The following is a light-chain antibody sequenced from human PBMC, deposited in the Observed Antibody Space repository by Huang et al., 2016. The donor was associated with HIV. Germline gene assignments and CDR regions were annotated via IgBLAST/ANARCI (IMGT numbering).Light chain of an antibody. V-gene: IGKV1-39*01. CDR2: SAS. CDR1: QSITTY. J-gene: IGKJ5*01. Sequence: DPVSIVCRASQSITTYLNWYQQKPGKSPKLLISSASTLPSGVPSRFSGSGSGTEFTLTIRGLQLDDFATYYCQQSYSALSSFGPGTRL. CDR3: QQSYSALSS.